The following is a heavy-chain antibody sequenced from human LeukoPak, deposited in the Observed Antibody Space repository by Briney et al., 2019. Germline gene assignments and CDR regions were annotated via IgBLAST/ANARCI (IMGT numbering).Heavy chain of an antibody. V-gene: IGHV1-69*13. J-gene: IGHJ5*02. CDR1: GGTFSSYA. CDR3: ARGMTRWFDP. CDR2: IIPIFGTA. Sequence: GASMKVSCKASGGTFSSYAMSWVRQAPGQGLEWMGGIIPIFGTANYAQKFQGRVTITADESTSTAYMELSSLRSEDTAVYYCARGMTRWFDPWGQGTLVTVSS.